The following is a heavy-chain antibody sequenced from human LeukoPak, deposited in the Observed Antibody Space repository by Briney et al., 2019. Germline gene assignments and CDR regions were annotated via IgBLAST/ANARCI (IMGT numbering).Heavy chain of an antibody. CDR1: GFTFSSYA. D-gene: IGHD3-10*01. V-gene: IGHV3-23*01. CDR3: VKDRLNYGSGDFDH. Sequence: GGSLRLSCTASGFTFSSYAMSWVRQAPGKGLEWVSAIGTSGETTYYANSVKGRFTISRDSFKNTLYLQMSSLRAEDAAVYYCVKDRLNYGSGDFDHWGQGTQVTVSS. J-gene: IGHJ4*02. CDR2: IGTSGETT.